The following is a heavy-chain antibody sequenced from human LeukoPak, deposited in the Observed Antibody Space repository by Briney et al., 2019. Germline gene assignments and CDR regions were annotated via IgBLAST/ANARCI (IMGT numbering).Heavy chain of an antibody. V-gene: IGHV3-48*01. CDR1: GFTFSSYS. Sequence: GGSLRLSCAASGFTFSSYSMNWVRQAPGKGLEWVSYISSSSSTTYYADSVKGRFTISRGSAKNSLYLQMNSLRAEDTAVYYCARGSGWSLFDYWGQGTLVTVSS. D-gene: IGHD6-19*01. J-gene: IGHJ4*02. CDR2: ISSSSSTT. CDR3: ARGSGWSLFDY.